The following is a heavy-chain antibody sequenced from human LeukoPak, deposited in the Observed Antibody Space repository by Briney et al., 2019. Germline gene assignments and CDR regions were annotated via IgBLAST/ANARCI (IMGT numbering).Heavy chain of an antibody. Sequence: SGGSLRLSCAASGFTFSSYWMSWVRQAPGKGLEWVANIKQDGSEKYYVDSVKGRFTISRDNAKNSLYLQMNSLRAEDTAVYYCARAAAATVYYYYMDVWGKGTTVTVSS. V-gene: IGHV3-7*01. CDR2: IKQDGSEK. CDR3: ARAAAATVYYYYMDV. D-gene: IGHD6-13*01. CDR1: GFTFSSYW. J-gene: IGHJ6*03.